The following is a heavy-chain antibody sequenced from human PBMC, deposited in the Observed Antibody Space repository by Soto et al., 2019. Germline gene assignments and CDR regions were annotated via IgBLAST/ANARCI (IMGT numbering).Heavy chain of an antibody. J-gene: IGHJ5*02. CDR3: AREETIAARLDA. V-gene: IGHV4-30-4*01. CDR1: GGSISSGDYY. Sequence: PSETLSLTCTVSGGSISSGDYYWSWLRQPPGKGLEWIGYIYYSGSTYYNPSLKSRVTISVDTSKNQFSLKLSSVTAADTAVYYCAREETIAARLDAWGQGTLGTVSS. CDR2: IYYSGST. D-gene: IGHD6-6*01.